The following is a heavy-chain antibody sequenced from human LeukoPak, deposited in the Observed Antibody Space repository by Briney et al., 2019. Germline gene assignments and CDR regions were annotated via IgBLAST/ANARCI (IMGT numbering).Heavy chain of an antibody. Sequence: PEGSLRLSCVASGFTFDDYTMHWVRQAPGKGLEWVSLISWDGGSTYYADSVKGRFTISRDNAKNALYLQMNSLRVDDTAVYYCAREQYGDHFDNWGQGTLVTVSS. D-gene: IGHD4-17*01. J-gene: IGHJ4*02. CDR3: AREQYGDHFDN. V-gene: IGHV3-43*01. CDR2: ISWDGGST. CDR1: GFTFDDYT.